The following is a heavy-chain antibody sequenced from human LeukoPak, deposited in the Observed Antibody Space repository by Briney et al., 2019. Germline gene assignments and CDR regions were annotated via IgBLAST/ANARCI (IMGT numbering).Heavy chain of an antibody. CDR1: GFTFSRNA. J-gene: IGHJ3*02. Sequence: PGGSLRLSCAASGFTFSRNAMSWVRQARGKGLEWVSAISGSGGNTYFADSVKGRFTISRDNSNNTLYLQMNSLRAEDTAVYYCAKVLGVANWADAFDIWGQGTMVTVSS. D-gene: IGHD7-27*01. CDR3: AKVLGVANWADAFDI. V-gene: IGHV3-23*01. CDR2: ISGSGGNT.